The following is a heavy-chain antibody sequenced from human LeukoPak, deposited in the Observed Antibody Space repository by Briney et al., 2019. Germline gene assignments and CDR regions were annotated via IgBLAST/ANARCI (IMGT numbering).Heavy chain of an antibody. D-gene: IGHD3-22*01. Sequence: NPSETLSLTCAVYGGSFSGYYWSWIRQPPGKGLEWIGEINHSGSTNYNPSLKSRVTISVDTSKNQFSLKLSSVTAADTAVYCCVAEVVSDAFDIWGQGTMVTVSS. CDR1: GGSFSGYY. CDR2: INHSGST. V-gene: IGHV4-34*01. CDR3: VAEVVSDAFDI. J-gene: IGHJ3*02.